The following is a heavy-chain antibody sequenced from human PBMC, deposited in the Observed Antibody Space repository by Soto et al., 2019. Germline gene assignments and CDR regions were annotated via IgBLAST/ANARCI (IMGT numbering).Heavy chain of an antibody. CDR3: ARMYNWNYAPFFDY. CDR2: IYSGGST. D-gene: IGHD1-7*01. V-gene: IGHV3-66*01. CDR1: GFTVSSNY. J-gene: IGHJ4*02. Sequence: GGSLRLSCAASGFTVSSNYMSWVRQAPGKGLEWVSVIYSGGSTYYADSVKGRFTISRDNSKNTLYLQMNSLRAEDTAVYYCARMYNWNYAPFFDYWGQGTLVTVSS.